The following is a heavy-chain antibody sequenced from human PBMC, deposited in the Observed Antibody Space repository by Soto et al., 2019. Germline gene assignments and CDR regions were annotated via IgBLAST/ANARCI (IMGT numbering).Heavy chain of an antibody. CDR1: GCTLTKYA. D-gene: IGHD3-10*01. CDR3: ARDVYYGSGSYNHFDY. Sequence: ASVKVSFKTSGCTLTKYAMHWVRQAPGQRLEWMGLINTGNGNTKYSQKFQGRLTITRDSSANTAFMELSSLRSEDTAVYYCARDVYYGSGSYNHFDYWGLGTLVTVS. CDR2: INTGNGNT. J-gene: IGHJ4*02. V-gene: IGHV1-3*04.